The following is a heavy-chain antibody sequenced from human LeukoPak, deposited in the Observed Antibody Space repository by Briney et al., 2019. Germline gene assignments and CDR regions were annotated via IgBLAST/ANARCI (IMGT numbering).Heavy chain of an antibody. CDR3: ARDRYCGGDCYGFGLDY. CDR2: ISSSGSTI. V-gene: IGHV3-48*03. Sequence: GGSLRLSCAASEFTFSSYEMNWVRQAPGKGLEWVSYISSSGSTIYYADSVKGRFTISRDNAKNSLYLQMNSLRAEDTAVYYCARDRYCGGDCYGFGLDYWGQGTLVTVSS. CDR1: EFTFSSYE. D-gene: IGHD2-21*02. J-gene: IGHJ4*02.